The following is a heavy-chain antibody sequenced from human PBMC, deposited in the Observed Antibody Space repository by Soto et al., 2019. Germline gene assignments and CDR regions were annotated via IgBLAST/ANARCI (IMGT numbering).Heavy chain of an antibody. D-gene: IGHD5-12*01. CDR1: GGSLTGYY. CDR2: IKDGGVT. CDR3: ARGQEGIVATH. V-gene: IGHV4-34*01. Sequence: QVHLQQWGAGLLKPSETLSLTCAVNGGSLTGYYWSWIRQPPGKGLEWIGEIKDGGVTNDSPSLKGRVPMSADTSKNQFSLKLNSVTAADTAVYYCARGQEGIVATHWDQGTLVTVSS. J-gene: IGHJ4*02.